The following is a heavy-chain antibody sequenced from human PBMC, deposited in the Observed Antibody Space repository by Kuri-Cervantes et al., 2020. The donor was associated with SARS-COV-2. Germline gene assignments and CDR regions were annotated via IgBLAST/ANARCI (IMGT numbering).Heavy chain of an antibody. CDR2: ISSSGSTI. CDR1: GFTFSSYE. J-gene: IGHJ5*02. Sequence: GESLKISCAASGFTFSSYEMNWVRQAPGKGLEWVSYISSSGSTIYYADSVKGRFTISRDNAKNSLYLQMNSLRAEDTAVYYCARGLLLWFGELSFGGFDPWGQGTLVTVSS. D-gene: IGHD3-10*01. CDR3: ARGLLLWFGELSFGGFDP. V-gene: IGHV3-48*03.